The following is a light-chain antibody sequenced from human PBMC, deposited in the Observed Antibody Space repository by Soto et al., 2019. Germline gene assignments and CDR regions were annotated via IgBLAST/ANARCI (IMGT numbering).Light chain of an antibody. Sequence: IQMTQSPSSLSASVGDRVTITCQASQDINKNLIWYQQKPGKAPKLLIYDASDLETGVPSRFSGSGSGTGFTLTISSLQPEDFATYFCQQGYSRPRTFGQGTKVDIK. CDR1: QDINKN. CDR2: DAS. V-gene: IGKV1-33*01. CDR3: QQGYSRPRT. J-gene: IGKJ1*01.